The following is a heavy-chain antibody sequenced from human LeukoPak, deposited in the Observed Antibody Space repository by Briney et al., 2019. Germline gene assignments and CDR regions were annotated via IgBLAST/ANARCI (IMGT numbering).Heavy chain of an antibody. V-gene: IGHV7-4-1*02. CDR2: INTNTGNP. J-gene: IGHJ4*02. Sequence: ASVKVSCKASGYTFTSYAMSWVRQAPGQGLEWMGWINTNTGNPTYAQGFTGRFVFSLDTSVSTAYLQISSLKAEDTAVYYCAREFGEWLRPYRGFDYWGQGTLVTVSS. D-gene: IGHD5-12*01. CDR1: GYTFTSYA. CDR3: AREFGEWLRPYRGFDY.